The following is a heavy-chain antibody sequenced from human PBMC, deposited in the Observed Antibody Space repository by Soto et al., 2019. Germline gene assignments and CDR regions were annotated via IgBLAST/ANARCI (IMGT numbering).Heavy chain of an antibody. J-gene: IGHJ6*03. V-gene: IGHV4-59*01. CDR1: GGSISGYY. CDR3: ARGIVVVPAAALNYYYYYYMEV. CDR2: IYYSGST. D-gene: IGHD2-2*01. Sequence: SETLSLTCTVAGGSISGYYWSWILQPPGKGLEWIGYIYYSGSTNYNPSLKSRVTISVDTSKNQFSLKLSSVTAADTAVYYCARGIVVVPAAALNYYYYYYMEVWGKGTTVTVSS.